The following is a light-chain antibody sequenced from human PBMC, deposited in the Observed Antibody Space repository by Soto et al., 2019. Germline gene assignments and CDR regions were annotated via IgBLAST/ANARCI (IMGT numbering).Light chain of an antibody. Sequence: EIVLTQSPATLSVSPGERVTLSCRASESLSYFLAWYQHKPGQSPRLLIYGVSTRVAGVPSRFSGCGSATDFTLTISSLQSEDFAIYYCQSYNDWPFAFCHGSKLEI. CDR1: ESLSYF. CDR2: GVS. J-gene: IGKJ2*01. CDR3: QSYNDWPFA. V-gene: IGKV3-15*01.